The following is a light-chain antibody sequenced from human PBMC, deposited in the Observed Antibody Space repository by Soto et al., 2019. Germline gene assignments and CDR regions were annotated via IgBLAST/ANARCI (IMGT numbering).Light chain of an antibody. Sequence: EIVMTQSPATLSVSPGETATLSCRASQSVSSHLAWYQEKPGQAPRLLIYGASARATGIPARVSGSGSGTEFTLTIRSLLYEDLAVDYCQQYDNWPPLTFGGGTKVEIK. CDR2: GAS. V-gene: IGKV3-15*01. CDR3: QQYDNWPPLT. CDR1: QSVSSH. J-gene: IGKJ4*01.